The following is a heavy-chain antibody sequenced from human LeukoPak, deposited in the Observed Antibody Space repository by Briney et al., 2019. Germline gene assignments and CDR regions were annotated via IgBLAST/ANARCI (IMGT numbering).Heavy chain of an antibody. Sequence: GGSLRLSCAASGFTFNNYAMVWVRQGPGKGLEWVSAIRGSGDGKYYADSVKGRFTISRDNSKNMLYLQMNSLGDDDTAVYYCGKDPNGNYVGAFSFQRWGQGTLVTVSS. CDR3: GKDPNGNYVGAFSFQR. CDR1: GFTFNNYA. V-gene: IGHV3-23*01. CDR2: IRGSGDGK. D-gene: IGHD4-17*01. J-gene: IGHJ1*01.